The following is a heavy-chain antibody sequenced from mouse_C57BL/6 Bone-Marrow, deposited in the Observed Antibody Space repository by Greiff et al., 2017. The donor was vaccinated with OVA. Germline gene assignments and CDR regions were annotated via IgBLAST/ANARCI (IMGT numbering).Heavy chain of an antibody. CDR3: TQGLLYAMDY. J-gene: IGHJ4*01. CDR2: IRNKANNHAT. V-gene: IGHV6-6*01. D-gene: IGHD2-10*01. CDR1: GFTFSDAW. Sequence: EVQLVESGGGLVQPGGSMKLSCAASGFTFSDAWMDWVRQSPEQGLEWVAEIRNKANNHATYYAESVKGRFTISRDASTSSVYLQMISLRAEDTGIYYCTQGLLYAMDYWGQGTSVTVSS.